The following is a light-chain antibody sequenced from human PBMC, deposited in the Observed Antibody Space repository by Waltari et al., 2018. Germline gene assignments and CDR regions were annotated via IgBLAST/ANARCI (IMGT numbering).Light chain of an antibody. J-gene: IGLJ1*01. CDR2: DVT. CDR1: SIDVCGYTY. Sequence: QSALTQPASVSGSPGQSITLSCTRPSIDVCGYTYISWCQQRPCKAPKLMIHDVTKRPSGVSDRFSGSKSGNTASLTISGLQAEDEADYYCCSYAGGSTYVFGTATKVTVL. V-gene: IGLV2-23*02. CDR3: CSYAGGSTYV.